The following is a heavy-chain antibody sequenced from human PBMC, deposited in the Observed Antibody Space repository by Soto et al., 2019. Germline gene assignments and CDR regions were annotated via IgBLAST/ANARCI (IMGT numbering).Heavy chain of an antibody. J-gene: IGHJ6*02. D-gene: IGHD2-2*01. Sequence: VSCKASGGTFSSYAISWVRQAPGQGLEWMGGILPIFGSPSHAQKFRDRVTITADESTSTAYLELTSLTSEDTAIYYCVFGDCTSSSCSYYFYGLDVWGQGTTVTVSS. CDR3: VFGDCTSSSCSYYFYGLDV. CDR2: ILPIFGSP. CDR1: GGTFSSYA. V-gene: IGHV1-69*01.